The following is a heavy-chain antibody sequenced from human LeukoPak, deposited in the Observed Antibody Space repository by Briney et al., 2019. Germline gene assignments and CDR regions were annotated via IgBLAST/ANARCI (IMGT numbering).Heavy chain of an antibody. D-gene: IGHD2-15*01. CDR2: IGISSGNT. V-gene: IGHV3-48*04. CDR3: ARDLLIFPGSCCHFDY. Sequence: GGSLRLSCTASGFPFSDYSMNWVRQAPGKGLEWISYIGISSGNTKYADSVRGRFTISADNAKNSLYLQMNSLRVEDTAVYYCARDLLIFPGSCCHFDYWGQGTLVTVSS. CDR1: GFPFSDYS. J-gene: IGHJ4*02.